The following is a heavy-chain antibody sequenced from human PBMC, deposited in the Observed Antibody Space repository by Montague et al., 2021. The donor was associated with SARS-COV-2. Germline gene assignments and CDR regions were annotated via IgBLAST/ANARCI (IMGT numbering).Heavy chain of an antibody. CDR1: GFTFGNYA. CDR3: TKDFERTVSNTNNWFDP. Sequence: SLRLSCAASGFTFGNYAMHWVRQPPGKGLEWVSGISWSSGTRRYADSVKGRFTISRDNAKNSLFLQMNSLSVEDTALYYCTKDFERTVSNTNNWFDPWGQGTLVTVSS. CDR2: ISWSSGTR. V-gene: IGHV3-9*01. J-gene: IGHJ5*02. D-gene: IGHD2-2*01.